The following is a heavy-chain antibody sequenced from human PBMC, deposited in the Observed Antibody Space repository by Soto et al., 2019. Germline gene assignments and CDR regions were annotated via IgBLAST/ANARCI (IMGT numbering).Heavy chain of an antibody. CDR1: GFTFSSYA. D-gene: IGHD2-8*01. CDR2: ISYDGSNK. CDR3: ARGVHCTNGVCYEYFKH. Sequence: GGSLRLTCAASGFTFSSYAMHWVRQAPGKGLEWVAVISYDGSNKYYADSVKGRFTISRDNSKNTLYLQMNSLRAEDTAVYYCARGVHCTNGVCYEYFKHWGQGTLVTVSS. J-gene: IGHJ1*01. V-gene: IGHV3-30-3*01.